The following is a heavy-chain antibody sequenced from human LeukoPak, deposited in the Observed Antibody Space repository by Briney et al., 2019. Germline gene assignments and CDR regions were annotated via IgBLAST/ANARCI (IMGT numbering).Heavy chain of an antibody. CDR2: ISSRGSTI. V-gene: IGHV3-48*03. D-gene: IGHD3-10*01. CDR3: AKDSSITYGSGEIDY. Sequence: GGSLRLSCAASGFTFSSYEMNWVRQAPGKGLEWVSYISSRGSTIYYADSVKGRFTISRDNSKKTLYLQMNSLRAEDTAVYYCAKDSSITYGSGEIDYWGQGTLVTVSS. CDR1: GFTFSSYE. J-gene: IGHJ4*02.